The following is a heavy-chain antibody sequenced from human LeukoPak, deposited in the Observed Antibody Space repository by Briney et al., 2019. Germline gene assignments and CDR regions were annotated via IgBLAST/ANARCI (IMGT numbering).Heavy chain of an antibody. J-gene: IGHJ6*03. CDR1: GGSFSGYY. V-gene: IGHV4-34*01. CDR2: INHSGST. Sequence: SETLSLTCAVYGGSFSGYYWSWIRQPPGKGLEWIGEINHSGSTNYNPSLKSRVTISVDTSKNQFSLKLSSVTAADTAVYYCARAYYDILTGYRYYYYYMDVWGKGTTVTVSS. D-gene: IGHD3-9*01. CDR3: ARAYYDILTGYRYYYYYMDV.